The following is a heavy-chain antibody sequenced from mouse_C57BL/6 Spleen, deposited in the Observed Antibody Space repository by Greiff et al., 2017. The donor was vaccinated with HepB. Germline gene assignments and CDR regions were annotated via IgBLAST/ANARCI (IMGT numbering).Heavy chain of an antibody. CDR2: ISSGSSTI. J-gene: IGHJ4*01. Sequence: DVKLVESGGGLVKPGGSLKLSCAASGFTFSDYGMHWVRQAPEKGLEWVAYISSGSSTIYYADTVKGRFTISRDNAKNTLFLQMTSLRSEDTAMFYCAREGVDYWGQGTSVTVSS. CDR1: GFTFSDYG. V-gene: IGHV5-17*01. CDR3: AREGVDY.